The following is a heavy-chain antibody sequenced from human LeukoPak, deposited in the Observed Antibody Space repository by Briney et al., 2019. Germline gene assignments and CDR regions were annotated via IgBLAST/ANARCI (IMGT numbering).Heavy chain of an antibody. D-gene: IGHD3-10*01. CDR1: GYTFTGYY. Sequence: GASVKVSCKASGYTFTGYYMHWVRQAPGQGLEWMGWINPNSGGTNYAQKFQGWVTMTRDTSISTAYMELSRLRSDDTAVYYCAREGRGGGWITMVRGVFDYWGQGTLVTVSS. CDR2: INPNSGGT. J-gene: IGHJ4*02. CDR3: AREGRGGGWITMVRGVFDY. V-gene: IGHV1-2*04.